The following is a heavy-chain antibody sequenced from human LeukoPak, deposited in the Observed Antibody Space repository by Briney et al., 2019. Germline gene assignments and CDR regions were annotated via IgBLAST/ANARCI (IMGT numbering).Heavy chain of an antibody. CDR1: GGTFSSYA. J-gene: IGHJ6*03. CDR3: ARDTREGIQLWPDYYYYMDV. Sequence: SVKVSCKASGGTFSSYAISWVRQAPGQGLEWTGGIIPIFGTANYAQKFQGRVTITTGESTSTAYMELSSLRSEDTAVYYCARDTREGIQLWPDYYYYMDVWGKGTTVTVSS. CDR2: IIPIFGTA. D-gene: IGHD5-18*01. V-gene: IGHV1-69*05.